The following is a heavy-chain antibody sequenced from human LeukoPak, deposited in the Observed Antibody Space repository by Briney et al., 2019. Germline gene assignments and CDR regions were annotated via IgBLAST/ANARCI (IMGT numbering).Heavy chain of an antibody. Sequence: PSETLSLTCTVSGGSISSSSHYWGWIRQPPGKGLEWIGSVYYSGSTYYNPSLKSRVTISVDTSKNQFSLKLSSVTAADTAVYYCARLLWFGELLFNWFDPWGQGTLVTVSS. CDR2: VYYSGST. J-gene: IGHJ5*02. CDR1: GGSISSSSHY. V-gene: IGHV4-39*01. D-gene: IGHD3-10*01. CDR3: ARLLWFGELLFNWFDP.